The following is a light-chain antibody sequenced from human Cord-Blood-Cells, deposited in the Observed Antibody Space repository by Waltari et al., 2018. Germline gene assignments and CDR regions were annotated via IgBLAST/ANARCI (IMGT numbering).Light chain of an antibody. J-gene: IGKJ2*01. CDR3: QQRSNWPYT. V-gene: IGKV3-11*01. CDR2: DAS. Sequence: ELVLTQSRATLSLSPGDSATLSCRASQSVSSYLAWYQQKPGQAPRLLIYDASNRATGIPARFSGSGSGTDFTLTISSLEPEDFAVYYCQQRSNWPYTFGQGTKLEIK. CDR1: QSVSSY.